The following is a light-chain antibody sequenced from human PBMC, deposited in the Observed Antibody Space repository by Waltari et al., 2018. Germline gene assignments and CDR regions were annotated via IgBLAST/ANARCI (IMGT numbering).Light chain of an antibody. Sequence: SYVLTQPPSASEAPGKTARITCGGDHLGSKSVQWYQQKPGQAPVLVIYYGSDRPSGIPERFSGSNSGNTATLTISRVEVGDEAAYYCQVWDSNTDLVVFGGGTKLTVL. CDR2: YGS. J-gene: IGLJ2*01. CDR1: HLGSKS. V-gene: IGLV3-21*04. CDR3: QVWDSNTDLVV.